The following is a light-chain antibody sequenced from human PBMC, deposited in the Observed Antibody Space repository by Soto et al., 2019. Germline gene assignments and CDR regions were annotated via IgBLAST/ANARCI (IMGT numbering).Light chain of an antibody. CDR2: GAS. Sequence: EIVLTQSPGTLSLSPGERATLSCRASQSVSSSYLAWYQQKPGQAPRLLIYGASSRATGIPDRFSGSGSGTDFTLTISRLEPEDFAVYYCQHYNNWPLFTFGPGTKVDIK. V-gene: IGKV3-20*01. CDR1: QSVSSSY. J-gene: IGKJ3*01. CDR3: QHYNNWPLFT.